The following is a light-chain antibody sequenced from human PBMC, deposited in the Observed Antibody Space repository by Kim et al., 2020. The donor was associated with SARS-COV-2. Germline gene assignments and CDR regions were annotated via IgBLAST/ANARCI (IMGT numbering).Light chain of an antibody. CDR1: SLRSYY. Sequence: SSELTQDPAVSVALGQTVRITCQGDSLRSYYASWYQQKPGQAPVLVIYGKNNRPSGIPDRFSGSSSGNTASLTITGAQAEDEADYYCHSWDSSGNHLVFGGGTQLTVL. CDR2: GKN. J-gene: IGLJ3*02. CDR3: HSWDSSGNHLV. V-gene: IGLV3-19*01.